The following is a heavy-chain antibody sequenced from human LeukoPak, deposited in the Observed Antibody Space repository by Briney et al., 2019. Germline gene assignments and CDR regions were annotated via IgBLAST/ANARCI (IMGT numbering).Heavy chain of an antibody. V-gene: IGHV4-59*01. CDR3: ARGVGSGGYYGSSHWHLDL. D-gene: IGHD3-22*01. CDR1: SGSISSYF. Sequence: SETLSLTCTVSSGSISSYFWNWIRQPPGKGLEWIGYISYSGSTSYNSSFTSRVTISLDTSKNQVSLRLSFVTAADTAVYFCARGVGSGGYYGSSHWHLDLWGRGTLVTVSS. CDR2: ISYSGST. J-gene: IGHJ2*01.